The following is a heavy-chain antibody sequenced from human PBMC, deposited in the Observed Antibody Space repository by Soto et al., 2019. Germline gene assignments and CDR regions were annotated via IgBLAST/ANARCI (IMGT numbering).Heavy chain of an antibody. D-gene: IGHD1-1*01. V-gene: IGHV4-39*01. Sequence: SETLSLTCTVSGGSISSSSYYWGWIRQPPGKGLEWIGSIYYSGSTYYNPSLKSRVTISVDTSKNQFSLKLSSVTAADTAVYYCARKGKYNWNDETLTNWFDPWGQGTLVTVS. CDR1: GGSISSSSYY. CDR3: ARKGKYNWNDETLTNWFDP. J-gene: IGHJ5*02. CDR2: IYYSGST.